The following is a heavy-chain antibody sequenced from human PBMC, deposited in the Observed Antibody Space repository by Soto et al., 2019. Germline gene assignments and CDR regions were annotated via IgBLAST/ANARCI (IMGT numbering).Heavy chain of an antibody. CDR3: AKEGQYDTLTGYYYY. CDR1: GGTCSRYT. V-gene: IGHV1-69*13. D-gene: IGHD3-9*01. J-gene: IGHJ4*02. Sequence: ASGKVSCKASGGTCSRYTITWVRQAPGQGLEWMGGITPMFGTPNYAQKFQGRVTITADESTSTAYMELSSLRAEDTAVYYCAKEGQYDTLTGYYYYWGQGTLVTVSS. CDR2: ITPMFGTP.